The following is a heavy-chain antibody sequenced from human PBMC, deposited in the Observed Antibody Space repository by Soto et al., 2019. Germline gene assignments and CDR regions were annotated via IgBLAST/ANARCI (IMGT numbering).Heavy chain of an antibody. CDR2: INPNIGVT. Sequence: ASVKVSCKASGYIFSDYYMHWVRQAPGQGFEWMGWINPNIGVTKFAQKFQGRVIMTRDTSTSTAYLVLSRLTSDDTALYYCARAGQGEWSAIHVWGQGTMVTVSS. J-gene: IGHJ3*01. CDR1: GYIFSDYY. D-gene: IGHD3-3*01. CDR3: ARAGQGEWSAIHV. V-gene: IGHV1-2*02.